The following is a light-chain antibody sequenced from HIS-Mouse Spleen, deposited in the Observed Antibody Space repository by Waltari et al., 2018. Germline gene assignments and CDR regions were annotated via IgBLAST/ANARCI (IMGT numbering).Light chain of an antibody. CDR3: CSYAGSYTFEVV. J-gene: IGLJ2*01. CDR1: SSDVGCSHY. CDR2: DVS. V-gene: IGLV2-11*01. Sequence: QSALTQPRSVSGSPGQSVTISCPGTSSDVGCSHYVSWSQQHPGKAPKLMIYDVSKRPSGVPDRFSGSKSGNTASLTISGLQAEDEADYYCCSYAGSYTFEVVFGGGTKLTVL.